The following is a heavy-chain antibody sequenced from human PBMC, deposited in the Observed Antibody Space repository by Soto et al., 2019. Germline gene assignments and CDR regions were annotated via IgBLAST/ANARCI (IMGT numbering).Heavy chain of an antibody. CDR2: IVVGSGNT. J-gene: IGHJ6*02. CDR3: ATVDRAMVRVSYYSYYYSMDV. D-gene: IGHD5-18*01. V-gene: IGHV1-58*01. CDR1: GCTFTSSA. Sequence: AVRVSCKACGCTFTSSAVQWVRQARGQRLEWIGWIVVGSGNTNYAQKFQERVTITRDMSTSTAYMELSSLRSEDTAVYYCATVDRAMVRVSYYSYYYSMDVWGQGTTVTVSS.